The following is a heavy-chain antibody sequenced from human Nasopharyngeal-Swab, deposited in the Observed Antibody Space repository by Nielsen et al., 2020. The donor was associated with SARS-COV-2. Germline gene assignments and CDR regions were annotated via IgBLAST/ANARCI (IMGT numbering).Heavy chain of an antibody. D-gene: IGHD3-3*01. CDR1: GGSISSSSYY. J-gene: IGHJ4*02. CDR2: IHHSGST. V-gene: IGHV4-61*01. CDR3: ARGRDGYYDPFDY. Sequence: SETLSLTCTVSGGSISSSSYYWNWIRQSPGKGLEWIGYIHHSGSTNYNPSLKSRVTISVDTSKNQFSLKLSSATAADTAMYYCARGRDGYYDPFDYWGQGAPVTVSS.